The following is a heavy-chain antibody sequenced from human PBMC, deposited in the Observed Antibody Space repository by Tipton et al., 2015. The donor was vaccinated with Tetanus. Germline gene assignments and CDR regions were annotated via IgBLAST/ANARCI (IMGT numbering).Heavy chain of an antibody. V-gene: IGHV3-7*01. D-gene: IGHD5-12*01. CDR3: ARGGGWMGLDY. J-gene: IGHJ4*02. CDR2: LNQDGRVK. Sequence: SLRLSCAVSGFTFSTYWMAWVRQAPGKGLEWVANLNQDGRVKYYVDAVEGRFTISRDNAENSLYLQMNNLRAEDTAVYYCARGGGWMGLDYWGQGTLVTVSS. CDR1: GFTFSTYW.